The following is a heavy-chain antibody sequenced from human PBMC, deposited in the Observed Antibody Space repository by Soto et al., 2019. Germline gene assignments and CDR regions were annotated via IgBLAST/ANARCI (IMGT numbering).Heavy chain of an antibody. J-gene: IGHJ4*02. CDR1: DGSISSGGYY. V-gene: IGHV4-39*01. CDR3: ASSQKGYNWNYFDH. CDR2: VFYTGFT. Sequence: SETLSLTCTVSDGSISSGGYYWGWLRQSPGRGLEWIGSVFYTGFTSYNPSLESRVSVSVDTSKNQFSLKVSAVTAADTAVYYCASSQKGYNWNYFDHWGQGALVTVSS. D-gene: IGHD1-20*01.